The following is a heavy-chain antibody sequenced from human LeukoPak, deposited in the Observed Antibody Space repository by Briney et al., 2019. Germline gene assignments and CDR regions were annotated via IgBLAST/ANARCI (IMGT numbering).Heavy chain of an antibody. J-gene: IGHJ4*02. CDR2: IYPGDSDT. CDR1: EYIFTTYW. CDR3: ARRRHYRDRSGNYYFDY. V-gene: IGHV5-51*01. D-gene: IGHD3-22*01. Sequence: AESLKISCQGSEYIFTTYWVGWVRQMPGKSLEWMGVIYPGDSDTRYSPSFQGQVTSSVDNSITHTYLQWSSLKASDSAMYYCARRRHYRDRSGNYYFDYWGQGTLVTVSS.